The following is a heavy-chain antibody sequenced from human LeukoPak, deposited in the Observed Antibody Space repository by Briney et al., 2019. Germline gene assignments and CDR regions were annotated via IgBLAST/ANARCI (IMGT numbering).Heavy chain of an antibody. CDR3: ARNNGMDV. CDR2: VNRDGSET. V-gene: IGHV3-7*03. J-gene: IGHJ6*02. Sequence: GRSLRLSCAASGFTLSNHWMTWVRQVPGRGPEWVANVNRDGSETYYLDSVKGRFTISKDNAKNSLYLQMNSLRTEDTALYHCARNNGMDVWGQGTTVIVSS. CDR1: GFTLSNHW.